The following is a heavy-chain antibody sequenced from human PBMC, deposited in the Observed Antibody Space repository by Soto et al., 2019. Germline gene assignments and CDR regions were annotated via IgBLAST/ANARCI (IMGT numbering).Heavy chain of an antibody. CDR2: IWYDGSNK. V-gene: IGHV3-33*01. CDR1: GFTFSSYG. Sequence: GGSLRLSCAASGFTFSSYGMHWVRQAPGKGLEWVAVIWYDGSNKYYADSVKGGVTISRDNSKNTLYLQMNSLRAEDTAVYYCARGGSGWTNDAFDIWGQGTMVTVSS. J-gene: IGHJ3*02. D-gene: IGHD6-19*01. CDR3: ARGGSGWTNDAFDI.